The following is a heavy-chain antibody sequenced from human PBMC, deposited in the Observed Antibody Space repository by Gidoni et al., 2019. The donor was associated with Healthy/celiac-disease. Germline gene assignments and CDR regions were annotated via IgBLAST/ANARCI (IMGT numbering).Heavy chain of an antibody. CDR2: ISYDGSNK. D-gene: IGHD6-13*01. CDR3: ARGTQQLPDY. J-gene: IGHJ4*02. V-gene: IGHV3-30-3*01. Sequence: QVQLVESGGGVVQPGRSLRLSCAASGFTFSSYAMHWVRQAPGTGLAWVAVISYDGSNKYDADSGKGRFTISRDKSKNTLYLQMNSLRAEDTAVYYCARGTQQLPDYWGQGTLVTVSS. CDR1: GFTFSSYA.